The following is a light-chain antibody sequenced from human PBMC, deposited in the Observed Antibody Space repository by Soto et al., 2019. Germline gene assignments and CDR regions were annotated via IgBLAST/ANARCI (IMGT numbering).Light chain of an antibody. CDR1: QSISKY. V-gene: IGKV1-39*01. J-gene: IGKJ4*01. Sequence: DIQMTQSPSSLSASVGDRVTITCRASQSISKYVNWYQHKPGKAPTVLIHAASSLRSGVPSRFSGSGSGTDFFLTISSLQPEDFAVYYCQQSHSKPLTFGGGTRWIS. CDR2: AAS. CDR3: QQSHSKPLT.